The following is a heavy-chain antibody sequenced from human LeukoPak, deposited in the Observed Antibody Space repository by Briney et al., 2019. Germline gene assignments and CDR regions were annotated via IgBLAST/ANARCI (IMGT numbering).Heavy chain of an antibody. Sequence: ASVKVSCKASAYTFTGYYMHWVRQAPGQGLEWMGWINPDSGGTNYAQKFQGRVTMTRDTSISTAYMEVSGLRSDDTAVYYCAREGSGWYGNFDYWGQGTLVTVSS. CDR1: AYTFTGYY. CDR2: INPDSGGT. CDR3: AREGSGWYGNFDY. J-gene: IGHJ4*02. V-gene: IGHV1-2*02. D-gene: IGHD6-19*01.